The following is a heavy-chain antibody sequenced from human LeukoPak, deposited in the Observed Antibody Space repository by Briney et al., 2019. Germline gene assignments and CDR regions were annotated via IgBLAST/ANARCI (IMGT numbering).Heavy chain of an antibody. CDR1: GFTLSSFW. D-gene: IGHD1-26*01. CDR3: ARDQDGPGATVDH. CDR2: INNDGSGT. V-gene: IGHV3-74*01. Sequence: GGSLRLSCAASGFTLSSFWMQWVRQAPGKGLVWISRINNDGSGTTYADSVKGRFTISSDNAKNTLYLQMNSLRAEDTAVYYCARDQDGPGATVDHWGQGTLVTVSS. J-gene: IGHJ5*02.